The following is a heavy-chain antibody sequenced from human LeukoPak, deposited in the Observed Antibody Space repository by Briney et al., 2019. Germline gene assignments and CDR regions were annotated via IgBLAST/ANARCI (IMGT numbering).Heavy chain of an antibody. V-gene: IGHV3-23*01. Sequence: QSGGSLRLSCAASGFTFSSYAMSWVRQAPGKGLEWVSAISGSGGSTYYADSVKGRFTISRDNSKNTLYLQMNSLRAEDTAVYYCAKDQSVVITSVGDYWGQGTLVTVSS. CDR2: ISGSGGST. CDR1: GFTFSSYA. J-gene: IGHJ4*02. CDR3: AKDQSVVITSVGDY. D-gene: IGHD3-22*01.